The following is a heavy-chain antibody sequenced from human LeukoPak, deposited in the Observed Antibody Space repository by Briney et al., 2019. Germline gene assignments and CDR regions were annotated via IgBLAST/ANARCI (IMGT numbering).Heavy chain of an antibody. CDR3: ARTTEGYCRGRSCYSYYYYMDV. CDR1: GGSISSYY. D-gene: IGHD2-15*01. V-gene: IGHV4-59*01. CDR2: IYYSGST. Sequence: ASETLSLTCTVSGGSISSYYWSWIRQPPWKGPEWIGYIYYSGSTNYNPSLKSRVTISVDTSKNQFSLKLSSVTAADTAVYYCARTTEGYCRGRSCYSYYYYMDVWGKGTTGTVS. J-gene: IGHJ6*03.